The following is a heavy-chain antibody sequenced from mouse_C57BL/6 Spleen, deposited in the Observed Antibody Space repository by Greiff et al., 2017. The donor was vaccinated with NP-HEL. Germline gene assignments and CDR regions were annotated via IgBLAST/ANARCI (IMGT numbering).Heavy chain of an antibody. Sequence: QVQLQQPGAELVKPGASVKLSCKASGYTFTSYWMHWVKQRPGQGLEWIGMIHPNSGSTNYNEKFKSKATLTVDKSSSTAYMQLSSLTSEDSAVYYCARSYYGSSYEYFDVVGTGTTVTVSS. J-gene: IGHJ1*03. CDR3: ARSYYGSSYEYFDV. V-gene: IGHV1-64*01. CDR1: GYTFTSYW. D-gene: IGHD1-1*01. CDR2: IHPNSGST.